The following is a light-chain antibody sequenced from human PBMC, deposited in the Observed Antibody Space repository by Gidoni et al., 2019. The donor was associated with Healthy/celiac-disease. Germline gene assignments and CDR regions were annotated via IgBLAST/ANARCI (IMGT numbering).Light chain of an antibody. Sequence: DIVMTQSPLSLPVTPGEPASISCRSSQSLLHSNGYNYLDWYLQKPGQSPQLLIYLGSNRASGVPDRFSGSGSGTDFTLKISRVEAEDVGVYYCMQALQTPWTFGQGTKAEFK. CDR3: MQALQTPWT. V-gene: IGKV2-28*01. J-gene: IGKJ1*01. CDR2: LGS. CDR1: QSLLHSNGYNY.